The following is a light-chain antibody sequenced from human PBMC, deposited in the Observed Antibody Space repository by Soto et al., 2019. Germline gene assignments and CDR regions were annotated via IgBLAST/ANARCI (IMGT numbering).Light chain of an antibody. CDR3: QQYNEWPLWT. CDR2: GAS. J-gene: IGKJ1*01. V-gene: IGKV3-15*01. Sequence: EIAMTQSPATLSVSPGDRATLSCRASQSVSNSLAWYQQRPGQAPRLLIHGASTRATGIPARFSGSGSGTEFTLTISSLQSEDFAVYYCQQYNEWPLWTFGQGTKVDI. CDR1: QSVSNS.